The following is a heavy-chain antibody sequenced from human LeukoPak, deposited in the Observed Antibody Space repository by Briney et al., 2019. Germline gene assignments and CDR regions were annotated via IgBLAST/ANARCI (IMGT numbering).Heavy chain of an antibody. D-gene: IGHD1-26*01. Sequence: SETLSLTCTVSGGSISSYYWSWIRQPPGKGLEWIGYIYYSGSTNYNPSLKSRVTISVDTSKNQFSLKLSSVTAADTAVYYCAKDVGKWESLHFFDYWGQGTLVTVSS. CDR1: GGSISSYY. CDR3: AKDVGKWESLHFFDY. J-gene: IGHJ4*02. CDR2: IYYSGST. V-gene: IGHV4-59*01.